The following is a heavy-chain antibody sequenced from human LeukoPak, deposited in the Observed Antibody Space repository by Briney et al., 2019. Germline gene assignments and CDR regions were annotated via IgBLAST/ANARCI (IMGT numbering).Heavy chain of an antibody. CDR1: GGSIISSSHY. CDR3: AREEASAADY. V-gene: IGHV4-39*01. J-gene: IGHJ4*02. Sequence: SETLSLTCTVSGGSIISSSHYWAWIRQPPGKGLEWIGSIYYNGVTFYSPSLKSRASISVDTSKNQFSLKLSSVTAADTSVYFCAREEASAADYWGQGTLVTVSS. CDR2: IYYNGVT. D-gene: IGHD6-13*01.